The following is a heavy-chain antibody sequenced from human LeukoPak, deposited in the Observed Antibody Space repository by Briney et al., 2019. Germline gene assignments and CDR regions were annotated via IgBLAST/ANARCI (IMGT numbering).Heavy chain of an antibody. CDR2: ISPYNGNT. D-gene: IGHD2-2*01. J-gene: IGHJ3*01. CDR1: GYTFITYG. Sequence: ASVKVSCKASGYTFITYGINWVRQAPGHGLEWMGWISPYNGNTNYAQEFQGRVTMTTDTSTSTVYMDLRSLTSDDTAVYYCARDWAKNKNFVLEPAGVLDPFDVWGQGIMVIVSS. V-gene: IGHV1-18*01. CDR3: ARDWAKNKNFVLEPAGVLDPFDV.